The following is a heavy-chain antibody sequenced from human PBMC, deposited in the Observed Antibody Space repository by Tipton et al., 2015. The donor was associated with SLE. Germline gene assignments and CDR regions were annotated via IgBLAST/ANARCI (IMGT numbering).Heavy chain of an antibody. J-gene: IGHJ4*02. Sequence: SLRLSCAASGFTFSDYYMSWIRQAPGKGLEWVSYISSSGSTIYYADSVKGRFTISRDNAKNSLYLQMNSLRAEDTAVYYCARSPHHYYDSSGPHDYWGQGTLVTVSS. D-gene: IGHD3-22*01. CDR3: ARSPHHYYDSSGPHDY. V-gene: IGHV3-11*04. CDR2: ISSSGSTI. CDR1: GFTFSDYY.